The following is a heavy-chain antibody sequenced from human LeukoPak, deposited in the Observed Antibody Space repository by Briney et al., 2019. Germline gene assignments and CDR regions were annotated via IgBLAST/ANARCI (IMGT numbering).Heavy chain of an antibody. J-gene: IGHJ6*02. CDR2: ISSSSSYI. Sequence: GGSLRLSCAASGFTFSSYSMNWVRQAPGKGLEWVSSISSSSSYIYYADSVKGRFTISRDNAKNSLYLQMNSLRAEDTAVYYCARERMVRGVILLYGMDVWGQGTTVTVSS. CDR3: ARERMVRGVILLYGMDV. V-gene: IGHV3-21*01. D-gene: IGHD3-10*01. CDR1: GFTFSSYS.